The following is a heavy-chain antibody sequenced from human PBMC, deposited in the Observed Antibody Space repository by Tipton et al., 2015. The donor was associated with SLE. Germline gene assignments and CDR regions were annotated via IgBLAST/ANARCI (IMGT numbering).Heavy chain of an antibody. Sequence: NYAQKFQGRVTISADESSTTVYMELSSLRSDDTAVDFCARGGFSNSWRFDYWGQGTVVTVSS. V-gene: IGHV1-69*01. J-gene: IGHJ4*02. CDR3: ARGGFSNSWRFDY. D-gene: IGHD6-13*01.